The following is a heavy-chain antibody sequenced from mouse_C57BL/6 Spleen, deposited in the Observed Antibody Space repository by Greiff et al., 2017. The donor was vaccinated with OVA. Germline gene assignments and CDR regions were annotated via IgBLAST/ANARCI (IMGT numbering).Heavy chain of an antibody. CDR2: ISDGGSYT. CDR1: GFTFSSYA. V-gene: IGHV5-4*03. Sequence: DVKLVESGGGLVKPGGSLKLSCAASGFTFSSYAMSWVRQTPEKRLEWVATISDGGSYTYYPDNVQGRFTISRDNAKNNLYLQMCHLKSEETAMYYGARDSNYRYFDYWGQGTTLTVSS. D-gene: IGHD2-5*01. J-gene: IGHJ2*01. CDR3: ARDSNYRYFDY.